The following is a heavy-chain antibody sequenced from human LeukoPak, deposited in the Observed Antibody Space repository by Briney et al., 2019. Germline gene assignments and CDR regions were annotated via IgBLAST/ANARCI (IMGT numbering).Heavy chain of an antibody. J-gene: IGHJ4*02. CDR3: ARDREARYFDY. D-gene: IGHD1-26*01. V-gene: IGHV3-33*01. Sequence: GGSLRLSCAATRFTFSNHGMHWVRQAPGKGLEWVAVIWYDGSKKYYADSVKGRFTISRDNSRNTLYLQMNSLRVEDTAVYYCARDREARYFDYWGQGTLVAVSS. CDR1: RFTFSNHG. CDR2: IWYDGSKK.